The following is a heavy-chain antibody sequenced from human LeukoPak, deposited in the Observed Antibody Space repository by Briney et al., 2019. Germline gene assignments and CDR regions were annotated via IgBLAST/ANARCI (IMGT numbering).Heavy chain of an antibody. D-gene: IGHD1-26*01. CDR1: GFTLSNRW. V-gene: IGHV3-7*04. CDR3: ARDSGSY. Sequence: GGSLRLSCAASGFTLSNRWMTWVRQAPGKGLEWVANIKPDGSEKFYVDSVKGRFSISRDNAKNSLFLQMNSLRAEDTAVYYCARDSGSYWGQGTLVTVSS. CDR2: IKPDGSEK. J-gene: IGHJ4*02.